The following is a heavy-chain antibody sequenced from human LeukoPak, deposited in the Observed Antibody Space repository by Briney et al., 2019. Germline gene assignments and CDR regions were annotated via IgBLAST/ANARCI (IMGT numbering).Heavy chain of an antibody. CDR1: GFSFDTYA. V-gene: IGHV3-23*01. Sequence: GGSLRLACTASGFSFDTYAMNWVRQVPGKGLEWVSGISGSGGNSYYADSVKGRFTISRDNSKNTLYLQMNSLRAEDTAVYYCARRAGAYSHPYDYWGQGTLVTVSS. CDR2: ISGSGGNS. D-gene: IGHD4/OR15-4a*01. CDR3: ARRAGAYSHPYDY. J-gene: IGHJ4*02.